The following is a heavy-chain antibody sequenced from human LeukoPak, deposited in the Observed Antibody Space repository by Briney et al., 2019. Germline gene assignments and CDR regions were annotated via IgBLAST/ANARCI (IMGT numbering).Heavy chain of an antibody. J-gene: IGHJ4*02. D-gene: IGHD2-2*03. Sequence: GRSLRLSCAASGFTFSSYAMSWVRQAPGKGLEWVSAISGSGGSTYYADSVKGRFTISRDNSKNTLYLQMNSLRAEDTAVYYCANSGYWVLSAWYYWGQGTLVTVSS. CDR2: ISGSGGST. CDR1: GFTFSSYA. CDR3: ANSGYWVLSAWYY. V-gene: IGHV3-23*01.